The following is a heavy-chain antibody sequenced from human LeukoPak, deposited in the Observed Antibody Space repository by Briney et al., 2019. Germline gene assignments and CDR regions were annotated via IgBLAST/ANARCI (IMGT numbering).Heavy chain of an antibody. CDR3: ARQELLWFGELLTFDY. D-gene: IGHD3-10*01. CDR1: GFTFSSYS. J-gene: IGHJ4*02. Sequence: GGSLRLSCAASGFTFSSYSMNWVRQAPGKGLEWVSYISSSSSTIYYADSVKGRFTISRDNAKNSPYLQMNSLRAEDTAVYYCARQELLWFGELLTFDYWGQGTLVTVSS. V-gene: IGHV3-48*01. CDR2: ISSSSSTI.